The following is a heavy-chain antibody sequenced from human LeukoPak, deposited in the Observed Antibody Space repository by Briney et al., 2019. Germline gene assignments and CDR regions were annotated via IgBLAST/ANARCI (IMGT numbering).Heavy chain of an antibody. J-gene: IGHJ6*02. V-gene: IGHV3-23*01. CDR2: ISGSGGNT. Sequence: GGSLRLSCAASGFTFNSYGMSWVRQAPGKGLEWVSTISGSGGNTFYADSVKGRFTISRDNSKNTLYLQMNILSPEDTAVYYCAKTYDSGGYYYYSMDVWGQGTTVTVSS. CDR3: AKTYDSGGYYYYSMDV. D-gene: IGHD3-22*01. CDR1: GFTFNSYG.